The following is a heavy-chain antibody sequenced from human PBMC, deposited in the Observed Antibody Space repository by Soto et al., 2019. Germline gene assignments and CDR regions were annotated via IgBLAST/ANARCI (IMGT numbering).Heavy chain of an antibody. Sequence: PSETLSLTCTVSGGSISSYYWSWIRQPPGKGLEWIGYIYYSGSTNYNPSLKSRVTISVDTSKNQFSLKLSSVTAADTAVYYCARSHGLEWLFLDYWGQGTLVTVSS. D-gene: IGHD3-3*01. CDR3: ARSHGLEWLFLDY. V-gene: IGHV4-59*01. J-gene: IGHJ4*02. CDR1: GGSISSYY. CDR2: IYYSGST.